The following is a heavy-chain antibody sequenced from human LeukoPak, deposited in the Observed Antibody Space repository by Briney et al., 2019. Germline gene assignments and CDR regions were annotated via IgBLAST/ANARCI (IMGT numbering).Heavy chain of an antibody. CDR1: GFTFSSYA. D-gene: IGHD3-10*01. CDR3: ARDFPGGSGSYIYFQH. V-gene: IGHV3-21*04. Sequence: GGSLRLSCAASGFTFSSYAMSWVRQAPGKGLEWVSSISSSSSYIYYADSVKGRFTISRDNAKNSLYLQMNSLRAEDTAVYYCARDFPGGSGSYIYFQHWGQGTLVTVSS. CDR2: ISSSSSYI. J-gene: IGHJ1*01.